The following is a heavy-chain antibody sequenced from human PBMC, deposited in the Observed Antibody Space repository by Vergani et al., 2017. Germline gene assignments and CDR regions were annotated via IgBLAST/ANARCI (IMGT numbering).Heavy chain of an antibody. CDR1: GYTFTSYY. CDR3: ARGRFRGVAATSWFDP. D-gene: IGHD2-15*01. CDR2: INPSGGST. J-gene: IGHJ5*02. Sequence: QVQLVQSGAEVKKPGASVKVSCKASGYTFTSYYMHWVRQAPGQGLEWMGIINPSGGSTSYAQKFQGRVTMTRDTYTITVYMELSSLRSEDTAGYYCARGRFRGVAATSWFDPWGQGTLVTVSS. V-gene: IGHV1-46*03.